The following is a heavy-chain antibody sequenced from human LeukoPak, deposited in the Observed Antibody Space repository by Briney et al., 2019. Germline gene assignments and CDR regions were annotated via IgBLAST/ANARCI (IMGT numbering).Heavy chain of an antibody. V-gene: IGHV4-59*12. CDR3: ARDGYDFWSGYYPNYYYYYMDV. Sequence: SETLSLTCTVSSGSISSYYWSWIRQPPGKGLEWIGYIYYSGSTNYNPSLKSRVTISVDTSKNQFSLKLSSVTAADTAVYYCARDGYDFWSGYYPNYYYYYMDVWGKGTTVTVSS. CDR2: IYYSGST. CDR1: SGSISSYY. D-gene: IGHD3-3*01. J-gene: IGHJ6*03.